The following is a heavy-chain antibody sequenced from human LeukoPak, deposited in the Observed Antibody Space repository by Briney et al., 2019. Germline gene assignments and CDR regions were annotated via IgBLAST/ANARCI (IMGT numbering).Heavy chain of an antibody. CDR2: ISAYNGNT. CDR3: ARGQGDRDGYNFPPDY. Sequence: GASVKVSCKASGYTFTSYGISWVRQAPGQGLEWMGWISAYNGNTNYAQKLQGRVTMATDTSTSTAYMELRSLRSDDTAVYYCARGQGDRDGYNFPPDYWGQGTLVTVSS. D-gene: IGHD5-24*01. V-gene: IGHV1-18*01. CDR1: GYTFTSYG. J-gene: IGHJ4*02.